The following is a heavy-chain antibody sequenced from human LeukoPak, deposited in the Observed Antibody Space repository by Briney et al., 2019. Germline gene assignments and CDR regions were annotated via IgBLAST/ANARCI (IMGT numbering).Heavy chain of an antibody. CDR3: ARTSGWSHYMDV. D-gene: IGHD6-19*01. Sequence: ASVKVFCKASGYTFTSYDINWVRQATGQGLEWMGWMNPNSGNTGYAQKFQGRVTMTRNTSISTAYMELSSLRSEDTAVYYCARTSGWSHYMDVWGKGTTVTVSS. V-gene: IGHV1-8*01. CDR2: MNPNSGNT. J-gene: IGHJ6*03. CDR1: GYTFTSYD.